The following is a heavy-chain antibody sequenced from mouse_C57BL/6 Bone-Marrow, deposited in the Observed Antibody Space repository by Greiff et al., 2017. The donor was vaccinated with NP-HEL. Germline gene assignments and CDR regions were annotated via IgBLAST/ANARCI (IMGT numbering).Heavy chain of an antibody. CDR3: AREITGTRDFFAKGY. V-gene: IGHV5-4*01. Sequence: EVQGVESGGGLVKPGGSLKLSCAASGFTFSSYAMSWVRQTPEKRLEWVATISDGGSYTYYPDNVKGRFTISRDNAKNNLYLQMSHLKSEDTAMYYWAREITGTRDFFAKGYRGQGTSVTVSS. CDR1: GFTFSSYA. J-gene: IGHJ4*01. CDR2: ISDGGSYT. D-gene: IGHD4-1*01.